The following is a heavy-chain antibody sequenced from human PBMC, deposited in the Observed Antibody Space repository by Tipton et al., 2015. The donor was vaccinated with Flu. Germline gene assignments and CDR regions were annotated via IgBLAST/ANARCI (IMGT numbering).Heavy chain of an antibody. CDR1: GGSISDNNYY. J-gene: IGHJ4*02. Sequence: TLSLTCTVSGGSISDNNYYWGWIRQPPGKGLEWIANIYFSGSTYYNPSLKSRVTISVDTSKSHFSLKLSSVTAADSAVYYCARDIFGYGNFDSWGQGTLVTVS. V-gene: IGHV4-39*02. CDR3: ARDIFGYGNFDS. CDR2: IYFSGST. D-gene: IGHD3-3*02.